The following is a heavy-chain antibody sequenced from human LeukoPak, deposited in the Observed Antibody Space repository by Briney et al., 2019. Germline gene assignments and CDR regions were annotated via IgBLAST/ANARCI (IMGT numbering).Heavy chain of an antibody. CDR2: ISGSGGST. J-gene: IGHJ4*02. Sequence: GGSLRLSCAASGFTFSSYAMSWVRQAPGKGLEWVSAISGSGGSTYYADSVKGRFTISRDNSKNTLYLQMNSLRAEDTALYYCAKDISGSGSYYNDYWGQGTLVTVSS. CDR3: AKDISGSGSYYNDY. D-gene: IGHD3-10*01. V-gene: IGHV3-23*01. CDR1: GFTFSSYA.